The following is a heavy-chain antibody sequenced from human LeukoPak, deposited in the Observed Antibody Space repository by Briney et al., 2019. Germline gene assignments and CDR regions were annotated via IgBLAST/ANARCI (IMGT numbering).Heavy chain of an antibody. CDR3: ALNMVRGQIFDY. D-gene: IGHD3-10*01. Sequence: GGSLRLSCAASGFTFSSYSMSWVRQAPGKGLEWVADIKKDGSEKHYVDSVKGRFTISRDNAKNSLYLQMNSLRAEDTAVYYCALNMVRGQIFDYWGQGTLVTVSS. CDR2: IKKDGSEK. J-gene: IGHJ4*02. CDR1: GFTFSSYS. V-gene: IGHV3-7*01.